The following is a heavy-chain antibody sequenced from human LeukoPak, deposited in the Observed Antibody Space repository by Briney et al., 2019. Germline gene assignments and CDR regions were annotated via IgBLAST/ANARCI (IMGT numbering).Heavy chain of an antibody. Sequence: PSETLSLTCAVYGGSFSGYYWSWIRQPPGKGLEWIGEINHSGSTNHNPSLKSRVTISVDTSKNQFSLKLSSVTAADTAVYYCARHGQMATIYWYFDLWGRGTLVTVSS. D-gene: IGHD5-24*01. CDR2: INHSGST. V-gene: IGHV4-34*01. CDR3: ARHGQMATIYWYFDL. J-gene: IGHJ2*01. CDR1: GGSFSGYY.